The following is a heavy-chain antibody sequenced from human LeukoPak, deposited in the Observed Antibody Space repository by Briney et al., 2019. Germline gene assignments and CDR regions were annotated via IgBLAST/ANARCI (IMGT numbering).Heavy chain of an antibody. D-gene: IGHD3-10*01. CDR2: INSDGSTT. V-gene: IGHV3-74*01. J-gene: IGHJ4*02. CDR1: GFTFSSYW. Sequence: GGSLRLSCGASGFTFSSYWMHWARQAPGKGLVWISRINSDGSTTSYADSVKGRFTISRDNAKNTLYLQMNSLRAEDTAVYYCARGNYYGQDYWGQGTLVTVSS. CDR3: ARGNYYGQDY.